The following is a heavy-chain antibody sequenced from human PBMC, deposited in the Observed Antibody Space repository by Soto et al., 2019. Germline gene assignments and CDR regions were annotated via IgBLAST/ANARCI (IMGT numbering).Heavy chain of an antibody. CDR2: ISSSSSTI. CDR3: ARGGYSYGPGFD. V-gene: IGHV3-48*01. J-gene: IGHJ4*02. CDR1: GFTFSSYS. Sequence: GGSLRLSCAASGFTFSSYSMSWVRLAPGKGMEWVSYISSSSSTIYYADSVKGRFTISRDNAKNSLYLQMNSLRAEDTAVYYCARGGYSYGPGFDCGQGTLVTVSS. D-gene: IGHD5-18*01.